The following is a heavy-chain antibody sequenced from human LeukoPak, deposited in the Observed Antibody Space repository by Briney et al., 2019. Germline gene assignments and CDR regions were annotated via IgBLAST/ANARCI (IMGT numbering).Heavy chain of an antibody. CDR3: AKGVYYYDSSGYYYTYYFDY. J-gene: IGHJ4*02. CDR2: ISGSGVST. Sequence: GGSLRLSCAASGLSFSSYAMSWVRQAPGKGLEWVSAISGSGVSTYYADSVKGRFTISRDNSKDTLYLQMNSLRAEDTAVFYCAKGVYYYDSSGYYYTYYFDYWGQGTLVTVSS. CDR1: GLSFSSYA. V-gene: IGHV3-23*01. D-gene: IGHD3-22*01.